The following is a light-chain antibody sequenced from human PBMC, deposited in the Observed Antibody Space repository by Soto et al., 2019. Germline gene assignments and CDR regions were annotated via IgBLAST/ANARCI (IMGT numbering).Light chain of an antibody. Sequence: EIVLTQSPGTLSLSPGETASLSCRASQSVISNFLAWYQQRRGQPPRLLMYDSSKRATGIPARFTGSGSGTTFTLTISRVEPGDSAVYYCQQTFHSPRTFGQGTRLEIE. CDR1: QSVISNF. V-gene: IGKV3-20*01. CDR3: QQTFHSPRT. J-gene: IGKJ2*01. CDR2: DSS.